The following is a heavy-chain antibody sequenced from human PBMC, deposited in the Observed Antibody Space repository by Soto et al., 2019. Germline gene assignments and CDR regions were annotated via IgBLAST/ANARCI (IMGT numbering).Heavy chain of an antibody. V-gene: IGHV3-9*01. CDR3: AKDFTTMVRLCDY. CDR2: ISWDSTSI. CDR1: GFAFDDYA. D-gene: IGHD5-18*01. Sequence: HCGCLRLSCAASGFAFDDYAMHWVRQAPGKGPEWVSGISWDSTSIGYADSVKGRFTISRDNAKKSLYLQMNSLRAEDTAVYFCAKDFTTMVRLCDYWGQGTLVTVSS. J-gene: IGHJ4*02.